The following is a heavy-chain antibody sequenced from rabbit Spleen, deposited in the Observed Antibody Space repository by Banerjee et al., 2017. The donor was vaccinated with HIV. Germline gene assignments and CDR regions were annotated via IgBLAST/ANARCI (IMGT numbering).Heavy chain of an antibody. CDR2: VYSSNGNA. Sequence: QEQLEESGGDLVKPGASLTLTCTASGFSLSTNYYLCWVRQPPGKGLEWIGCVYSSNGNAYYASWAKGRFTISKTSSTTVTLQMTSLTAADTATYFCARDTGSSFSSYGMDLWGPGTLVTVS. CDR3: ARDTGSSFSSYGMDL. V-gene: IGHV1S45*01. J-gene: IGHJ6*01. D-gene: IGHD8-1*01. CDR1: GFSLSTNYY.